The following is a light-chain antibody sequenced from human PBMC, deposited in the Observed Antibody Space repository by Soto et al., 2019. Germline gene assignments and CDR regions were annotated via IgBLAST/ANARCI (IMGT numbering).Light chain of an antibody. CDR1: SSNLGSNS. CDR3: AAWDDSLNGPV. CDR2: NTY. J-gene: IGLJ3*02. V-gene: IGLV1-44*01. Sequence: QSVLTQPPSASGTPGQRVIISCSGSSSNLGSNSGNWYQQLPGTAPKLLIYNTYQRPLGVPDRFSGSKSGTSASLAISGLQSEDEGDYFCAAWDDSLNGPVFGGGTKLTGL.